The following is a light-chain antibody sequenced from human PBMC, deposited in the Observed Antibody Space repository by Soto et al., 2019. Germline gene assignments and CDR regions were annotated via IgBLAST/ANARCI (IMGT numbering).Light chain of an antibody. CDR1: SSDVGSYNY. J-gene: IGLJ1*01. Sequence: QSALTQPRSVSGSPGQSVTISCTGTSSDVGSYNYVSWYQQHPGKAPKLMIFDVTKRPSGVPDRFSGSKSGNTASLIISGLQAEDEADYYCCSYADNYTYVFGTGTKVTVL. CDR2: DVT. CDR3: CSYADNYTYV. V-gene: IGLV2-11*01.